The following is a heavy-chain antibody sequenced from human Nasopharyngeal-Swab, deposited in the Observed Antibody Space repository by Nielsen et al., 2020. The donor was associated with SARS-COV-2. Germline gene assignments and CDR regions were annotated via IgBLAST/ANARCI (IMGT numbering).Heavy chain of an antibody. Sequence: GESLKISCAASGFTFSSFGMHWVRQAPGKGLEWVAFIAHDASNEYYGDSVKGRFTISRENAENTLYLQMNSLRVEDTAVYYCARDVGGSGSNWGQGTLVTVSS. CDR2: IAHDASNE. V-gene: IGHV3-30*03. J-gene: IGHJ4*02. CDR3: ARDVGGSGSN. D-gene: IGHD3-10*01. CDR1: GFTFSSFG.